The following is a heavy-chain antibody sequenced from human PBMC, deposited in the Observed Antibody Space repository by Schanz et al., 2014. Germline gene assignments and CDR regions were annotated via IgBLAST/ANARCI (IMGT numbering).Heavy chain of an antibody. CDR2: IIPSLGLA. V-gene: IGHV1-69*04. CDR1: GGTFSSFG. Sequence: VQLEQSGAEVKKPGSSVKVSCKASGGTFSSFGINWVRQAPGQGLEWMGRIIPSLGLAKYEQKFQDKVTSAADTSTTTAYMELSGVRSEDTAVYYCARDRLECGAECYSVEVFEIWGQGTLVIVSS. D-gene: IGHD2-21*01. J-gene: IGHJ4*02. CDR3: ARDRLECGAECYSVEVFEI.